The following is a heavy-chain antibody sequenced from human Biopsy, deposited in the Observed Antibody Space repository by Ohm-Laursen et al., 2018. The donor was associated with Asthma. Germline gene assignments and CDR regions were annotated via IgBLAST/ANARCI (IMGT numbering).Heavy chain of an antibody. V-gene: IGHV3-30*18. CDR1: GFTFSSYG. CDR3: AKDRVRINSAYYFDY. D-gene: IGHD3-10*01. CDR2: ISYDGFNK. J-gene: IGHJ4*02. Sequence: SLRLSCAASGFTFSSYGMHWVRQAPGKGLEWVAVISYDGFNKDYGDSVKGRFTISRDNSKNTLYLQMNSLTPDDTAVYFCAKDRVRINSAYYFDYWGQGTLVTVSS.